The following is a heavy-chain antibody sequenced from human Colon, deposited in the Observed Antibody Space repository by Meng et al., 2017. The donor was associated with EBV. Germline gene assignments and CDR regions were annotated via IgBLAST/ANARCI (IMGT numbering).Heavy chain of an antibody. D-gene: IGHD4-17*01. Sequence: QVQLQESGPGLVKPSQTLSLTCAVSGDSISSGGYYWSWIRQPPGMGPEWIGYIYYSGSTYYNPSLRSRVAISIDTSKNQFSLKLTSVTAADTAVYFCARTNYGDYNWFDPWGQGTLGTVSS. V-gene: IGHV4-31*11. CDR3: ARTNYGDYNWFDP. CDR2: IYYSGST. CDR1: GDSISSGGYY. J-gene: IGHJ5*02.